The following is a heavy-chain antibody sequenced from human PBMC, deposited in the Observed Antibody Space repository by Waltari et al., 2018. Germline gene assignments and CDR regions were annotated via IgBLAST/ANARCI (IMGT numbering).Heavy chain of an antibody. CDR2: IYWEDDK. Sequence: QITLKESGPTLVKPTQTLTLTCTFSGFSLSTSGVGVGWIRSPQGKALEWLALIYWEDDKRYSPSLKSRLTITKDTSKNQVVLTMTNMDPVDTATYYCAHRPTYSSGWYNWFDPWGQGTLVTVSS. CDR3: AHRPTYSSGWYNWFDP. CDR1: GFSLSTSGVG. V-gene: IGHV2-5*02. D-gene: IGHD6-19*01. J-gene: IGHJ5*02.